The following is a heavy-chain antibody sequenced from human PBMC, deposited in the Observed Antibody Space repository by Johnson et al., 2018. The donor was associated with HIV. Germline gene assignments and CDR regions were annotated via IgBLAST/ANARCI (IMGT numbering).Heavy chain of an antibody. CDR2: IKSKTDGGTT. V-gene: IGHV3-15*01. J-gene: IGHJ3*02. D-gene: IGHD4-17*01. CDR1: GFTFSNAW. CDR3: TTDDAPSYGEYGEDVDI. Sequence: VQLVESGGGLVKPGGSLRLSCAASGFTFSNAWMSWVRQAPGKGLEWVGRIKSKTDGGTTDYAAPVKGRFTISRDDSKNTLYLQMNSLKTEDTAVYYCTTDDAPSYGEYGEDVDIGGQGTMVTVSS.